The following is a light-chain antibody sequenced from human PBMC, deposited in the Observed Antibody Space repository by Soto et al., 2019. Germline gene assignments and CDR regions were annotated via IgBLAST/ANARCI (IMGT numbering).Light chain of an antibody. CDR3: CSYAGSYTYV. J-gene: IGLJ1*01. V-gene: IGLV2-11*01. CDR1: SSDVGGHNY. CDR2: SVS. Sequence: QPALTQPRSVSGSPGQSVTISCTGTSSDVGGHNYVSWYQQYPGKAPKLLLSSVSKRPSGVPDRFSGSKSGNTASLTISGLQAEDEADYYCCSYAGSYTYVFGTGTKVTVL.